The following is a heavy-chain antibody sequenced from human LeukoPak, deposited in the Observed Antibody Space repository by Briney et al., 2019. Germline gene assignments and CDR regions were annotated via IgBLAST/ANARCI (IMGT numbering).Heavy chain of an antibody. D-gene: IGHD1-26*01. CDR2: FSASGGTA. CDR1: GFTFSRSA. Sequence: GGSLRLSCAASGFTFSRSAMNWVRQAPGKGLEWVSSFSASGGTAYYADSVKGRFTISRDNSKNTLSVQMNSLRAEDTAVYYCAKANYSGSYYFDSWGQGTLVTVSS. J-gene: IGHJ4*01. CDR3: AKANYSGSYYFDS. V-gene: IGHV3-23*01.